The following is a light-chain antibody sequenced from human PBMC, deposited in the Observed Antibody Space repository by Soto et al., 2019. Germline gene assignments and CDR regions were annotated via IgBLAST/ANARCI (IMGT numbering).Light chain of an antibody. CDR2: EVS. CDR3: SSYTSSSTRV. Sequence: QSALTQPASVSGSPGQSITISCTGTSSDVGCYNYVSWYQQHPGKAPKLMIYEVSNRPSGVSNRFSGYKSGNTASLTISGLQAEDEADYYCSSYTSSSTRVFGGGTKLTVL. V-gene: IGLV2-14*01. CDR1: SSDVGCYNY. J-gene: IGLJ3*02.